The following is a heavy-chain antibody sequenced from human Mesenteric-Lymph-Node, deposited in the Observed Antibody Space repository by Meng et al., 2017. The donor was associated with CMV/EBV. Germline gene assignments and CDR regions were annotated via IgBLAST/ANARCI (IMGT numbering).Heavy chain of an antibody. D-gene: IGHD6-25*01. CDR2: INTNTRDP. CDR1: EHTFNSYH. Sequence: SCKVTEHTFNSYHMNGAREAPGEGFGWMRWINTNTRDPTYTQGFTARFVFSLDTSVRTAYLQITSLKAEDTAVYYCARDLYSSGWGSWGQGTLVTVSS. V-gene: IGHV7-4-1*02. CDR3: ARDLYSSGWGS. J-gene: IGHJ5*02.